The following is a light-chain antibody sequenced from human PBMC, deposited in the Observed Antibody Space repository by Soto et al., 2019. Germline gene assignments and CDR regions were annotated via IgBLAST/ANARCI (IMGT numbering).Light chain of an antibody. CDR3: SSYAGSNNLVG. CDR2: EVS. J-gene: IGLJ2*01. V-gene: IGLV2-8*01. Sequence: QSALTQPPSASGSPGQSVTISCTGTSSDVGGYNYVSWYQQHPGKAPKLMIYEVSKRPSGVPDRFSGSKSGNTASLTVSGLQPEDEAEYYCSSYAGSNNLVGFGGGTKLTVL. CDR1: SSDVGGYNY.